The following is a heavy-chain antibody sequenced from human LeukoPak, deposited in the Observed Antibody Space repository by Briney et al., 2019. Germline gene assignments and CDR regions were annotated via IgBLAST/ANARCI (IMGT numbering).Heavy chain of an antibody. Sequence: GGSLRLSCAVSALTFSSYAMSWVRQAPGKGLEWVSAISGSGVSTNYADSVKGRFTISRDNSKNTLYLQMNSLRAEDTAVYYCAKGFGYSSGWRFDYWGQGTLVTVSS. CDR1: ALTFSSYA. CDR3: AKGFGYSSGWRFDY. D-gene: IGHD6-19*01. CDR2: ISGSGVST. V-gene: IGHV3-23*01. J-gene: IGHJ4*02.